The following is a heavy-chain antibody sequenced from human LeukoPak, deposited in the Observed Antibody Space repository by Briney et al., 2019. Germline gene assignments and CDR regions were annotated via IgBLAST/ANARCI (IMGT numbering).Heavy chain of an antibody. CDR2: IIPIFGTA. D-gene: IGHD1-26*01. V-gene: IGHV1-69*05. J-gene: IGHJ3*02. CDR3: ARAKGELRAFDI. CDR1: GGTFSSYA. Sequence: SVKVSCKASGGTFSSYAISWVRQAPGQGLEWMGRIIPIFGTANYAQKFQGRVTITTDESTRTAYMELSSLRSEDTAVYYCARAKGELRAFDIWGQGTMVTVSS.